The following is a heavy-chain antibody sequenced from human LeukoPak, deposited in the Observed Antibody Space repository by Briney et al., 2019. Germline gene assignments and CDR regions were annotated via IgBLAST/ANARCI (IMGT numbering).Heavy chain of an antibody. CDR1: GFIFSDYG. CDR2: IWYDGSKK. V-gene: IGHV3-33*06. J-gene: IGHJ4*02. Sequence: PGRSLRLSCAASGFIFSDYGMHWVRQAPGKGLEWVAAIWYDGSKKYYAASMKGRFTISRDNSKNTLYLQMNSLRAEDTAVYYCAKEHGYSSGWLPLTCVDYWGQGTLVTVSS. CDR3: AKEHGYSSGWLPLTCVDY. D-gene: IGHD6-19*01.